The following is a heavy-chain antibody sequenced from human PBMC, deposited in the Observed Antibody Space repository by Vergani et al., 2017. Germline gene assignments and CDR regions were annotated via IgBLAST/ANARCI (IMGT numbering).Heavy chain of an antibody. CDR3: AREYYGSSSGNNWFDP. J-gene: IGHJ5*02. CDR2: INPSGGST. V-gene: IGHV1-46*01. CDR1: GYTFTSYY. D-gene: IGHD6-6*01. Sequence: QVQLVQSGAEVKKPGASVKVSCKASGYTFTSYYMHWVRQAPGQGLEWMGIINPSGGSTRYAQTLQGRVTMTRDTPTSTVYMELSSLRAEDPAVYYCAREYYGSSSGNNWFDPWGQGSLVTVCS.